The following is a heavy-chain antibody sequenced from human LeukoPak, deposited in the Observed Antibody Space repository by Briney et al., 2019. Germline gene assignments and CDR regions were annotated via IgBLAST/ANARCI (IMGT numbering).Heavy chain of an antibody. Sequence: GGSLRLSCAASGLRFSGHYMSWIRQAPGKGLEWISDISSTITTICYADSVKGRFTISRDNAKNSLYLQMNSLRAEDTALYYCARGDCSATSCYYFDNWGQGPLVTVSS. CDR2: ISSTITTI. J-gene: IGHJ4*02. D-gene: IGHD2-15*01. CDR1: GLRFSGHY. V-gene: IGHV3-11*01. CDR3: ARGDCSATSCYYFDN.